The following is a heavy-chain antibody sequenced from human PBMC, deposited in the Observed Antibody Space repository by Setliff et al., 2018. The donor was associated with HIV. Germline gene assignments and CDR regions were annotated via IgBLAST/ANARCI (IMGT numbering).Heavy chain of an antibody. CDR2: IYHSGST. D-gene: IGHD2-15*01. CDR3: ARHRRYCSGGSCSDAFDI. CDR1: GYSISSGYY. J-gene: IGHJ3*02. Sequence: SETLSLTCAVSGYSISSGYYWGWIRQPPGKGLEWIGSIYHSGSTYYNPSLKSRVTISVDTSKNQFSLKLSSGTAEDTAVYYCARHRRYCSGGSCSDAFDIWGQGTMVTVSS. V-gene: IGHV4-38-2*01.